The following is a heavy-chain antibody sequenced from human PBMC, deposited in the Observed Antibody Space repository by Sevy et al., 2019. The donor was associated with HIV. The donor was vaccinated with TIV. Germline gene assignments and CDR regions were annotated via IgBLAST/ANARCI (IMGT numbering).Heavy chain of an antibody. D-gene: IGHD3-22*01. CDR3: ATDSVLLKGRYYDSSGYYLHY. V-gene: IGHV1-24*01. Sequence: ASVKVSCKVSGYIFTELSMHWVRQAPGKGLEWMGGFDPEDGETIYSQKLQGRVTMTEDTSTETAYMDLSSLRSEDTAVYYCATDSVLLKGRYYDSSGYYLHYWGQGTLVTVSS. CDR2: FDPEDGET. J-gene: IGHJ4*02. CDR1: GYIFTELS.